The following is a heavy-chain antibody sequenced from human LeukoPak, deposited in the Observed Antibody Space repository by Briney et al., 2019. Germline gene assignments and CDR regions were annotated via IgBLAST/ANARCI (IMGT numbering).Heavy chain of an antibody. V-gene: IGHV4-39*07. J-gene: IGHJ6*03. D-gene: IGHD5-12*01. Sequence: SETLSLTCTVSGGSISTSIYYWGWIRQPPGKGLEWIGSIYYSGSTYYNPSLKSRVTISVDTSKNQFSLKLSSVTAADTAVYYCSRDYLANLYYYYYYMDVWGKGTTVTVSS. CDR3: SRDYLANLYYYYYYMDV. CDR2: IYYSGST. CDR1: GGSISTSIYY.